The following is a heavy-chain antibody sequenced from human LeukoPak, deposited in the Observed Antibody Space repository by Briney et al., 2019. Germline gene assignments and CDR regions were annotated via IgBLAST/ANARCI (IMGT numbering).Heavy chain of an antibody. D-gene: IGHD3-22*01. CDR3: ARGHYYDSSGYSLRY. CDR2: IYYSGST. CDR1: GGSISSYY. Sequence: SETLSLTCTVSGGSISSYYWSWIRQPPGKGLEWIGYIYYSGSTNYNPSLKSRVTISVDTSKNQFSLKLSSVTAADTAVYYCARGHYYDSSGYSLRYWGQGTLVTVSS. J-gene: IGHJ4*02. V-gene: IGHV4-59*12.